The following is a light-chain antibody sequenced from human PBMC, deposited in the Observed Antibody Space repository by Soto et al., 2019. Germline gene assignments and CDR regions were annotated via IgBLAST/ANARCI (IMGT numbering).Light chain of an antibody. CDR1: ESVSSSY. CDR3: QQYGSSGT. Sequence: IVMTQSPATLSVSPWERATLSCRASESVSSSYLAWYQQKPGQAPRLLIHSASSRATGIPDRFSGSGSGTDFTLTISRLEPEDFAVYYCQQYGSSGTFGQGTKVDIK. CDR2: SAS. J-gene: IGKJ1*01. V-gene: IGKV3-20*01.